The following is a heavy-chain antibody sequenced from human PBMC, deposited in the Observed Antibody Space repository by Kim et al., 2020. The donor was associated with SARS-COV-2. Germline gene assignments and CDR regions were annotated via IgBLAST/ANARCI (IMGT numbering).Heavy chain of an antibody. D-gene: IGHD3-16*01. V-gene: IGHV4-31*03. CDR1: GGSVAGGAHY. Sequence: SETLSLTCTVSGGSVAGGAHYWSWIRQHPVKGLEWIGFIAPSGSTFFNPSLKSRATISIDTSNNQFSLKLTSMTAADTAVYFCARVGGFPTALQYFQHWGHGTLVTVSS. CDR2: IAPSGST. CDR3: ARVGGFPTALQYFQH. J-gene: IGHJ1*01.